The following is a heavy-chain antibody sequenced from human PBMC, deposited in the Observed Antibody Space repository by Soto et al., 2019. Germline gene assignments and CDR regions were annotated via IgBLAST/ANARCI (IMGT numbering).Heavy chain of an antibody. V-gene: IGHV4-59*01. CDR3: ARSYGPFDY. J-gene: IGHJ4*02. CDR1: GGSISSYY. D-gene: IGHD4-17*01. Sequence: QVQLQESGPGLVKPSETLSLTCTVSGGSISSYYWSWIRQPPGKGLEWIGYIYYSGSTNYNPSLKSRVTISVDTSKNQFSLKLSSVTAADTAVYYCARSYGPFDYWGQGTLVTVSS. CDR2: IYYSGST.